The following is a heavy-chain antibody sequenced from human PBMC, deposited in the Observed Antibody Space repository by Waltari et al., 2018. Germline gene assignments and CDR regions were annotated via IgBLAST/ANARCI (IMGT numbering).Heavy chain of an antibody. CDR2: IYYSGTT. J-gene: IGHJ4*02. V-gene: IGHV4-39*01. CDR1: GGSIRSSSYY. D-gene: IGHD3-10*01. CDR3: ARQAMVRGVASLLVDY. Sequence: QLQLQESGPGLVKPSETLSLTCTVSGGSIRSSSYYWGWIRPPPGKGLEWIGSIYYSGTTYYNPSLKIRVTISVDTSKNQFSLKLSSVTAADTAVYYCARQAMVRGVASLLVDYWGQGTLVTVSS.